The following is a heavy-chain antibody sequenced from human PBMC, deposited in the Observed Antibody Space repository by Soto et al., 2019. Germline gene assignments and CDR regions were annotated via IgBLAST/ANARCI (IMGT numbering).Heavy chain of an antibody. V-gene: IGHV3-23*01. D-gene: IGHD2-2*02. J-gene: IGHJ4*02. CDR2: ISASGTST. CDR3: APEARGNTGFAY. CDR1: GFIFSNYA. Sequence: EVQLLQSGGGSVQPGGSTRLSCAASGFIFSNYAMSWVRQAPGKGPEWVSVISASGTSTYYADSVKGRFTISRDNSKNTGKLEMRSLRAEDTAVYYCAPEARGNTGFAYWGQGSMVTVSP.